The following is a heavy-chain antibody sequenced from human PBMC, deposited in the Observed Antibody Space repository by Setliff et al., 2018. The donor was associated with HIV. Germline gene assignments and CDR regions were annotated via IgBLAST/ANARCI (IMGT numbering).Heavy chain of an antibody. CDR2: ISYRGTT. V-gene: IGHV4-39*07. Sequence: SETLSLTCTVSGGSVSTSSYYWGWIRQPPGKGLEYIGTISYRGTTHYNPSLKSRIALSIDNSKNTLYLQMNSLRAEDTAVYYCATTWGGYSSSWYLLSSDYYYGMDVWGQGTTVTVSS. J-gene: IGHJ6*02. CDR1: GGSVSTSSYY. D-gene: IGHD6-13*01. CDR3: ATTWGGYSSSWYLLSSDYYYGMDV.